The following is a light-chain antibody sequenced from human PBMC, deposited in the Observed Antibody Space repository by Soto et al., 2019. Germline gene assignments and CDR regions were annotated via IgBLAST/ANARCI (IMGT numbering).Light chain of an antibody. Sequence: QSALTQPPSVSGSPGQSVTISCTGTSSDVGSYNRVSWYQQPPGTAPKLMIYEVSNRPSGVPDRFSGSKSGNTASLTISGLQAEDEADYYCSLYTSSSTFYVLGNGTKVTVL. J-gene: IGLJ1*01. CDR3: SLYTSSSTFYV. CDR1: SSDVGSYNR. V-gene: IGLV2-18*01. CDR2: EVS.